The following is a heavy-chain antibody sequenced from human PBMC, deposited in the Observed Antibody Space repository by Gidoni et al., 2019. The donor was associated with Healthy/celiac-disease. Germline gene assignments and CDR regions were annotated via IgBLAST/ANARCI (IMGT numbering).Heavy chain of an antibody. CDR3: AAAPRRDGYNLEVDP. V-gene: IGHV1-58*01. D-gene: IGHD5-12*01. CDR2: IVVGRGNT. CDR1: GFTFTSSA. J-gene: IGHJ5*02. Sequence: QMQLVQSGPEVKKPGTSVKVSCKASGFTFTSSAVQWVRQARGQRLEWIGWIVVGRGNTNYAQKFQERVTITRDMSTSTAYMELSSLRSEDTAVYYCAAAPRRDGYNLEVDPWGQGTLVTVSS.